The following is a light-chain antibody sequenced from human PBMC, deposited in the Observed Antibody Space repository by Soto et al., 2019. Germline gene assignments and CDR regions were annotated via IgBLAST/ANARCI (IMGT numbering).Light chain of an antibody. J-gene: IGKJ2*01. Sequence: LSCWASQSVGGSYLAWYQQKPGQAPRLLIYGASSRATDIPDRFSGSGSGTDFTLTISRLEPEDFAVYYCQHYGSSSGYTFGQGTKLEIK. CDR2: GAS. CDR1: QSVGGSY. V-gene: IGKV3-20*01. CDR3: QHYGSSSGYT.